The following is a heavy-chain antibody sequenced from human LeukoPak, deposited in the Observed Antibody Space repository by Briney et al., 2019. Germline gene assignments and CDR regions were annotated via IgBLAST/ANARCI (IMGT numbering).Heavy chain of an antibody. CDR3: ARQKCTSTSCLTKNAFDI. CDR1: GSISSYY. D-gene: IGHD2-2*01. J-gene: IGHJ3*02. Sequence: SETLSLTCTVSGSISSYYWSWIRQPPGKGLAWIGYIYTSGSTNYNPSLKSRVTISVDTSKNQFSLDLSSVTAADTAVYYCARQKCTSTSCLTKNAFDIWGQGTMVTVS. V-gene: IGHV4-4*09. CDR2: IYTSGST.